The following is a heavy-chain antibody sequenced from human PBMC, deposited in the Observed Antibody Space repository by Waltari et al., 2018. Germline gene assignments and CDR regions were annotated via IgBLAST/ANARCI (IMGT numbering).Heavy chain of an antibody. CDR1: GGPMSNYY. D-gene: IGHD3-16*01. J-gene: IGHJ4*02. CDR3: AREITVAPYYFDS. Sequence: QVQLQESGPGLVKPSETLSLTCTASGGPMSNYYWNWIRQAAGKGLEWIGRIYTSGRTYYNPSLKSRVTMSVDTSKSQFSLRLISVTAADTAVYYCAREITVAPYYFDSWGQGPLVTVSS. CDR2: IYTSGRT. V-gene: IGHV4-4*07.